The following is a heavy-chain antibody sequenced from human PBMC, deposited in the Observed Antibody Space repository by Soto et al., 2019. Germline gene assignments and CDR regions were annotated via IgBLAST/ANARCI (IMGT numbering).Heavy chain of an antibody. J-gene: IGHJ6*02. D-gene: IGHD2-21*01. Sequence: SETLSLTCAVYGGSFSCYYWSWIRQPPGKGLEWIGEINHSGSTNYNPSLKSRVTISVDTSKNQFSLKLSSVTAADTAVYYCARRVAYYYYGMDVWGQGTTVTVSS. CDR2: INHSGST. CDR3: ARRVAYYYYGMDV. V-gene: IGHV4-34*01. CDR1: GGSFSCYY.